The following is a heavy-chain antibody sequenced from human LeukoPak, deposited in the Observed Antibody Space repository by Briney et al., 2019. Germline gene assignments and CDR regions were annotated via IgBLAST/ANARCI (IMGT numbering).Heavy chain of an antibody. D-gene: IGHD6-13*01. V-gene: IGHV1-69*05. Sequence: SVKVSCKASGGTFSSYAISWVRQAPGQGLEWMGRIIPIFGTANYAQKFQGSVTITTDESTSTAYMELSSLRSEDAAVYYCARSIAAAGLDAFDIWGQGTMVTVSS. CDR1: GGTFSSYA. CDR3: ARSIAAAGLDAFDI. CDR2: IIPIFGTA. J-gene: IGHJ3*02.